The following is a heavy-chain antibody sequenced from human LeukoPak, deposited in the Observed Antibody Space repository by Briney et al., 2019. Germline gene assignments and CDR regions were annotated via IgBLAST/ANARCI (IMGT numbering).Heavy chain of an antibody. Sequence: SGPTQVNPTQTLTLTCSFSGFSLSTSGVGVGWIRQSPGKALEWLALIYWDDDKRYSPSLRTRLTIVKDTSNNQLVLLMTNMDPVDTATYYCAHRRSGYNWNHGDFDYWGQGNLVTVSS. CDR2: IYWDDDK. J-gene: IGHJ4*02. CDR3: AHRRSGYNWNHGDFDY. CDR1: GFSLSTSGVG. V-gene: IGHV2-5*02. D-gene: IGHD1-14*01.